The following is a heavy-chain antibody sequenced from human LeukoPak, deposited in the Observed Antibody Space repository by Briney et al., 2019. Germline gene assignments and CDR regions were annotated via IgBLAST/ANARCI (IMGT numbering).Heavy chain of an antibody. CDR3: ARGPRAITIFGVVGDNWFDP. Sequence: SETLSLTCIVSGGSISSSIYYWGWIRQPPGKGLEWIGSIYYSGSTYYNPSLKSRVTISVDTSKNQFSLKLSSVTAADTAVYYCARGPRAITIFGVVGDNWFDPWGQGTLVTVSS. D-gene: IGHD3-3*01. CDR2: IYYSGST. J-gene: IGHJ5*02. V-gene: IGHV4-39*07. CDR1: GGSISSSIYY.